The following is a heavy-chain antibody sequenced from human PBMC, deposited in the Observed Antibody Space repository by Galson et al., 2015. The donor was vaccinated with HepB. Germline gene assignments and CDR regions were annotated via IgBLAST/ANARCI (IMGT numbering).Heavy chain of an antibody. J-gene: IGHJ6*03. D-gene: IGHD4-17*01. Sequence: SVKVSCKASGYTFTSYDINWVRQATGQGLEWMGWMNPNSGNTGYAQKFQGRVTMTRNTSISTAYMELSSLRSEDTAVYYCARDFDYGDYYYYYMDVWGKGTTVTVSS. CDR2: MNPNSGNT. CDR3: ARDFDYGDYYYYYMDV. V-gene: IGHV1-8*01. CDR1: GYTFTSYD.